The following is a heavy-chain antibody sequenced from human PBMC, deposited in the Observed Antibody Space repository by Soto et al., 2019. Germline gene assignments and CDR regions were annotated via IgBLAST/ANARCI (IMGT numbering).Heavy chain of an antibody. CDR2: ISYDGSNK. Sequence: QVQLVESGGGVVQPGRSLRLSCAASGFTFSSYGIHWVRQAPGKGLEWVAVISYDGSNKYYADSVKGRFTISRDNSKNTLYLQMNSLRAEDTAVYYCAKDTLGHWGQGTLVTVSS. CDR3: AKDTLGH. V-gene: IGHV3-30*18. CDR1: GFTFSSYG. J-gene: IGHJ4*02.